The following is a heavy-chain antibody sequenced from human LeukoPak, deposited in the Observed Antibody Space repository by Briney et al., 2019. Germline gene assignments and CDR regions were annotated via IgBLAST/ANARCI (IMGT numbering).Heavy chain of an antibody. J-gene: IGHJ4*02. D-gene: IGHD2-15*01. V-gene: IGHV3-7*01. CDR3: ARAREAPANVFPDH. CDR2: IDQDGSEK. CDR1: GFTFRRYW. Sequence: PGGSLRLSCAASGFTFRRYWMTWVRQSPGKGLEGVANIDQDGSEKYYGDSVTGRFTIYRDNAENSLFLQMNSLRADDTGVYYCARAREAPANVFPDHWGQGVVVTVSS.